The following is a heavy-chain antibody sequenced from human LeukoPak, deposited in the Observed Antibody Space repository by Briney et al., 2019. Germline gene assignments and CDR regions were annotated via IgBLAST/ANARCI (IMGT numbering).Heavy chain of an antibody. CDR3: ARSLWFGELPHDY. J-gene: IGHJ4*02. Sequence: GGSLRLSCAASGFTFSDYYMSWIRQAPGKGLEWVSYISSSGSTIYYADSVKGRFTISRDNAKNSLYLQMNSLRAEDTAVYYCARSLWFGELPHDYWGQGTLVTVSS. CDR1: GFTFSDYY. V-gene: IGHV3-11*04. D-gene: IGHD3-10*01. CDR2: ISSSGSTI.